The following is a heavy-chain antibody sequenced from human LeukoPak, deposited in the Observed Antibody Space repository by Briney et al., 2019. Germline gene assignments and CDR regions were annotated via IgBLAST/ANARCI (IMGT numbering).Heavy chain of an antibody. CDR3: ARGTVRFDY. Sequence: GGSLRLSCAASGFTFRGYAMHWVRQAPGKGLEWVANIKQDGSEKYYVDSVKGRFTISRDNAKNSLYLQMNSLRAEDTAVYYCARGTVRFDYWGQGTLVTVSS. D-gene: IGHD4-17*01. J-gene: IGHJ4*02. CDR1: GFTFRGYA. CDR2: IKQDGSEK. V-gene: IGHV3-7*01.